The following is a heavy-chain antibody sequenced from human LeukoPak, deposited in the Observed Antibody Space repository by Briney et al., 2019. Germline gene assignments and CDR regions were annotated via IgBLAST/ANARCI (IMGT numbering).Heavy chain of an antibody. Sequence: GGSLRLSCAASGFTFNTYSMNWVRQAPGEGLEWVSSISSSSSYIYYADSVRGRFTISRDNAKNSLYLQMNSLRAEDTAVYYCARGPLYYDFWSGPDSWGQGTLVTVSS. CDR2: ISSSSSYI. J-gene: IGHJ5*01. CDR3: ARGPLYYDFWSGPDS. D-gene: IGHD3-3*01. V-gene: IGHV3-21*01. CDR1: GFTFNTYS.